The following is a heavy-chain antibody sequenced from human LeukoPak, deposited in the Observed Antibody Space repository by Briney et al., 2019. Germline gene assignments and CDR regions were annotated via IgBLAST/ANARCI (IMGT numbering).Heavy chain of an antibody. V-gene: IGHV5-51*01. CDR3: ARRIHYYYGMDV. CDR1: GYSFTTYW. J-gene: IGHJ6*02. CDR2: IYPGDSDT. Sequence: GESLKISCKGSGYSFTTYWIGWVRQMPGKGLEWMGIIYPGDSDTRYSPSFQGQVTISADRSITTAYLQWSSLKASDTAIYYCARRIHYYYGMDVWAKGPRSPSP. D-gene: IGHD2-15*01.